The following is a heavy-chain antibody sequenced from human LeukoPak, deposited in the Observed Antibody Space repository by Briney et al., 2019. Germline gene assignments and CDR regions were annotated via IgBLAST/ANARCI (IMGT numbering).Heavy chain of an antibody. CDR1: GFTFSSYA. CDR2: ISYDGSNK. Sequence: GGSLRLSCAASGFTFSSYAVHWVRQAPGKGLEWVAVISYDGSNKYYADSVKGRFTISRDNSKNTLYLQMNSLRAEDTAVYYCARGGPYSRFFDYWGQGTLVTVSS. D-gene: IGHD5-18*01. CDR3: ARGGPYSRFFDY. J-gene: IGHJ4*02. V-gene: IGHV3-30*04.